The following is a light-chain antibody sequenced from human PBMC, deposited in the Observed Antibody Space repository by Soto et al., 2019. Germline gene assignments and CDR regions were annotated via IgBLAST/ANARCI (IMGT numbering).Light chain of an antibody. CDR3: QQYDNSPRYT. Sequence: EIVLTQSPGTLSLSPGERATLSCRARQSVSSSYLAWYQQKPGQAPRLLIYAASSRATGLPDRFSGSGSGTDFTLTISRLEPEDSAVYYCQQYDNSPRYTFGQGTNLEIK. CDR2: AAS. V-gene: IGKV3-20*01. J-gene: IGKJ2*01. CDR1: QSVSSSY.